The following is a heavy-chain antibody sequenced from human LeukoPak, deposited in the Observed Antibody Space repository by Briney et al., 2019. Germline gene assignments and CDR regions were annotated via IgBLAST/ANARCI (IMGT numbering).Heavy chain of an antibody. V-gene: IGHV3-20*04. CDR2: INWNGGST. CDR3: SRDPYRWRYGDYYYYYMDV. J-gene: IGHJ6*03. CDR1: GFTFDDYG. D-gene: IGHD1-26*01. Sequence: GGSLRLSCAASGFTFDDYGMSWVRQAPGKGLEWVSGINWNGGSTGYADSVKGRFTISRDNAKNSLYLQINSLRAEDTAVYYFSRDPYRWRYGDYYYYYMDVWGKGTTVTISS.